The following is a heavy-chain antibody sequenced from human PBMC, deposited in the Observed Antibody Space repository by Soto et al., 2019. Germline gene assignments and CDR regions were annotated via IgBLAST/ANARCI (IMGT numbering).Heavy chain of an antibody. Sequence: GASVKVSCKASGYTFTSYDINWVRQATGQGFEWMGWMNPNSGNTGYAQKFQGRVTMTRDTSITTAYMELSSLRSEDTAVYYCARDQGITTFGVYSMYYYGMDFWGQGTTVTVSS. CDR2: MNPNSGNT. J-gene: IGHJ6*02. CDR3: ARDQGITTFGVYSMYYYGMDF. D-gene: IGHD3-3*01. CDR1: GYTFTSYD. V-gene: IGHV1-8*01.